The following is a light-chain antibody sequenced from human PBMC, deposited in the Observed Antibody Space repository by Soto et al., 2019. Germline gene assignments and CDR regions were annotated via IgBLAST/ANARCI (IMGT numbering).Light chain of an antibody. J-gene: IGKJ3*01. CDR1: RTVSTN. CDR2: YTS. Sequence: DIVMTQSPATLSVSPGERVTLSCRASRTVSTNLAWYQQKPGQAPRLLIYYTSTRATGIQARFSGSGSDKEFTLTISSLQSEDSAVYYCQQYNNWPPGATFGPGTKVEIK. V-gene: IGKV3-15*01. CDR3: QQYNNWPPGAT.